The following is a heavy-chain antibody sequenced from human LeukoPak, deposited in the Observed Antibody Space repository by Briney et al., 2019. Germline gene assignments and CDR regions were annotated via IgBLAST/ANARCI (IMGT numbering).Heavy chain of an antibody. Sequence: PSETLSLTCAVYGGSFSSYYWSWIRQPPGKGLEWIGEINHRGSTNYNPSLKSRVTISIDTSKNQFSLKLNSVTAADTAVYYCARDRGDYDSSGYYGYFDYWGQGALVTVSS. V-gene: IGHV4-34*01. CDR3: ARDRGDYDSSGYYGYFDY. CDR1: GGSFSSYY. J-gene: IGHJ4*02. CDR2: INHRGST. D-gene: IGHD3-22*01.